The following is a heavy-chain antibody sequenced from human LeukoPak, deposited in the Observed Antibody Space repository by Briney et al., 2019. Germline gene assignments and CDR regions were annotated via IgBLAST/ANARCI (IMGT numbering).Heavy chain of an antibody. Sequence: GGSLRLSYAASGFTFSNYWMHWVRQAPGKGLVWVARINSDGSSTNYADSVKGRFTISRDNAKNTLYLQMSSLRAEDTAVYYCARRGTYSTSCYDYWGQGTLVTVSS. CDR2: INSDGSST. J-gene: IGHJ4*02. D-gene: IGHD6-13*01. CDR1: GFTFSNYW. CDR3: ARRGTYSTSCYDY. V-gene: IGHV3-74*01.